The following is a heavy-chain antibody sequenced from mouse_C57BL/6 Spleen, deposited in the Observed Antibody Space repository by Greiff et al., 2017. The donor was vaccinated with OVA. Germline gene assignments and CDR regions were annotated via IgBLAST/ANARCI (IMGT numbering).Heavy chain of an antibody. D-gene: IGHD1-1*01. V-gene: IGHV1-82*01. CDR1: GYAFSSSW. J-gene: IGHJ1*03. Sequence: VQLQQSGPELVKPGASVKISCKASGYAFSSSWMNWVKQRPGKGLEWIGRIYPGDGGTTYNGKFKGKATLTADKSSSTAYMQLSSLTSEDSAVYFCARSYYGSSPYWYFDVWGTGTTVTVSS. CDR3: ARSYYGSSPYWYFDV. CDR2: IYPGDGGT.